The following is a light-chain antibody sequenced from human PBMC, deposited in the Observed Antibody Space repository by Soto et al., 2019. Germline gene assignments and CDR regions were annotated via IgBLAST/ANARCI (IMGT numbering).Light chain of an antibody. Sequence: DIQMTQSPSPLSASVGDRVTITCRASQSISNWLAWYQQKPGRAPKLLIYDASSLESGVPSRFSGGGSGTEFTLTISSLQPDDFATYYCQQYKNYSWTFGQGTKVDIK. CDR2: DAS. CDR1: QSISNW. CDR3: QQYKNYSWT. V-gene: IGKV1-5*01. J-gene: IGKJ1*01.